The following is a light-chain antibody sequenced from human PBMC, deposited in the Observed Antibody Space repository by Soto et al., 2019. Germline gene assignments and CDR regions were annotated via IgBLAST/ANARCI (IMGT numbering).Light chain of an antibody. CDR1: SSDVGGYNY. Sequence: QSALTQPASMSGSPGQSITIYCTGTSSDVGGYNYVSWYRQHRGKAPKLMIYEFNNRPSGVSNRFSGSKSGNTASLTISGLQAEDEADYYCSSHSSSSTLVVFGGGTKVPVL. CDR3: SSHSSSSTLVV. J-gene: IGLJ2*01. CDR2: EFN. V-gene: IGLV2-14*01.